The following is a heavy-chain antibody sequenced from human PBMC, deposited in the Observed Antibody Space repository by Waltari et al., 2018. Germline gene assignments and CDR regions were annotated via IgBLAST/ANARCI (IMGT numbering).Heavy chain of an antibody. V-gene: IGHV1-69*01. CDR1: GFTFSSYA. Sequence: VQLLESGGGLVQPGGSLRLSCAASGFTFSSYAMSWVRQAPGKGLEWMGGIIPSFGTANYAQKFQGRVTITADESTSTAYMELSSLRSEDTAGYYCASQDSSGYLSDYWGQGTLVTVSS. CDR2: IIPSFGTA. J-gene: IGHJ4*02. D-gene: IGHD3-22*01. CDR3: ASQDSSGYLSDY.